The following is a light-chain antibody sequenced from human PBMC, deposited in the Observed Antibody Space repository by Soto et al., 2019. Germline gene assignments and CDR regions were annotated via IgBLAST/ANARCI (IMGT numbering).Light chain of an antibody. CDR3: KTWGTGIEV. V-gene: IGLV4-69*01. CDR1: SGHSSYT. CDR2: LNSDGSH. Sequence: QSVLTQSPSASASLGASVKLTCTLSSGHSSYTIAWHQQQPEKGPRYLMTLNSDGSHSKGDGIPDRFSGSSSGAERYLSISSLQSEDEADYYCKTWGTGIEVFGGGTKLTVL. J-gene: IGLJ3*02.